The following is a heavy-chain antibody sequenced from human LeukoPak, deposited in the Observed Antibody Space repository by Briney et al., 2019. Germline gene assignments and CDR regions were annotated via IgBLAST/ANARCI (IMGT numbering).Heavy chain of an antibody. CDR2: ISSSGSTI. V-gene: IGHV3-11*01. Sequence: KPGGSLRLSCAASGSTFSDYYMSWIRQAPGKGLEWVSYISSSGSTIYYADSVKGRFTISRDNAKNSLYLQMNSLRAEDTAVYYCARDNTINCYRGCYYYMDVWGKGTTVTISS. CDR3: ARDNTINCYRGCYYYMDV. D-gene: IGHD2-15*01. J-gene: IGHJ6*03. CDR1: GSTFSDYY.